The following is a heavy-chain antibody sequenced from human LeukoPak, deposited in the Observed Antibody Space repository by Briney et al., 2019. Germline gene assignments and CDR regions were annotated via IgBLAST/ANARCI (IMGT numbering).Heavy chain of an antibody. CDR1: GGSFSGYY. V-gene: IGHV4-34*01. J-gene: IGHJ5*02. CDR3: ARDKPEPWGFGDYVWGSYRYRAWFDP. CDR2: IYYSGST. D-gene: IGHD3-16*02. Sequence: SETLSLTCAVYGGSFSGYYWSWIRQPPGKGLEWIGSIYYSGSTYYNPSLKSRVTISVDTSKNQFSLKLSSVTAADTAVYYCARDKPEPWGFGDYVWGSYRYRAWFDPWGQGTLVTVSS.